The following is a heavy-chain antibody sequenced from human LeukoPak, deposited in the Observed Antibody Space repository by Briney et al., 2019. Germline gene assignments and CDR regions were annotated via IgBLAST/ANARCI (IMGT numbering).Heavy chain of an antibody. CDR1: GFTFSSYA. Sequence: PGRSLRLSCAASGFTFSSYAMHWVRQAPGKGLEWVAVISYDGSNKYYADSVKGRFTISRDNSKNTLYLQMNSLRAEDTAVYYCARSGDIKSAAAFDYWGQGTLVTVSS. D-gene: IGHD2-2*01. CDR3: ARSGDIKSAAAFDY. V-gene: IGHV3-30-3*01. CDR2: ISYDGSNK. J-gene: IGHJ4*02.